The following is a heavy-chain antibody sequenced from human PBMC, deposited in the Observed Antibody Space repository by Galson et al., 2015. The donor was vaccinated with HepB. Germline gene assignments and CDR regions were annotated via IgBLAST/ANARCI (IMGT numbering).Heavy chain of an antibody. CDR3: ARGQIEGSGWYGGGYYYYGMDV. CDR1: GGSISSYY. D-gene: IGHD6-19*01. CDR2: IYYSGST. V-gene: IGHV4-59*01. Sequence: ETLSLTCTVSGGSISSYYWSWIRQPPGKGLEWIGYIYYSGSTNYNPSLKSRVTISVDTSKNQFSLKLSSVTAADTAVYYCARGQIEGSGWYGGGYYYYGMDVWGQGTTVTVSS. J-gene: IGHJ6*02.